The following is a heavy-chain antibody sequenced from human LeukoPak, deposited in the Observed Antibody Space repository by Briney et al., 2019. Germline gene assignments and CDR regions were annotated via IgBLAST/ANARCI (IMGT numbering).Heavy chain of an antibody. Sequence: ASVKVSCKASGYTFTSYDINWVRQATGQGLEWLGWMNPNSGNTGYAQKFQGRVTMTRNTSISTAHMELSSLRSEDTAVYYCARGYTGYDTLTPKRTYYFDYWGQGTLVTVSS. J-gene: IGHJ4*02. CDR1: GYTFTSYD. CDR3: ARGYTGYDTLTPKRTYYFDY. CDR2: MNPNSGNT. D-gene: IGHD3-9*01. V-gene: IGHV1-8*01.